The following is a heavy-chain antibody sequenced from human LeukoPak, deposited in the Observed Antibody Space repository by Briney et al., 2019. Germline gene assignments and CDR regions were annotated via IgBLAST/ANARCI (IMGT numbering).Heavy chain of an antibody. Sequence: GGSLRLSCAASGFTFDDYAMHWVRQAPGKGLEWVSGISWNSGSIGYADSVKGRFTISRDNAKNSLYLQVNSLRAEDTALYYCAKDKSGYDSGGTDYWGQGTLVTVSS. J-gene: IGHJ4*02. CDR2: ISWNSGSI. CDR1: GFTFDDYA. V-gene: IGHV3-9*01. CDR3: AKDKSGYDSGGTDY. D-gene: IGHD5-12*01.